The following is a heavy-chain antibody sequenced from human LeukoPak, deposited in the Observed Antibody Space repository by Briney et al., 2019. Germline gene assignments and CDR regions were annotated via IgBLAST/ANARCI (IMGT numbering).Heavy chain of an antibody. CDR3: ARDQGLLWFGEFIDY. CDR1: GFTFSSYW. CDR2: IKQDGSEK. V-gene: IGHV3-7*01. J-gene: IGHJ4*02. Sequence: GGSLRLSCAASGFTFSSYWMSWVRQAPGKGLEWVANIKQDGSEKYYVDSVKGRFTISRDNAKNSLYLQMNSLRAEDTAVYYCARDQGLLWFGEFIDYWGQGTLVTVSS. D-gene: IGHD3-10*01.